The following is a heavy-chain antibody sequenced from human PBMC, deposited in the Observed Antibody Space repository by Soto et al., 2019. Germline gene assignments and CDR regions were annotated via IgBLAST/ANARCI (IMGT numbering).Heavy chain of an antibody. CDR1: GGSISSYY. V-gene: IGHV4-59*01. D-gene: IGHD4-4*01. CDR2: IYYSGST. J-gene: IGHJ6*02. Sequence: SETLSLTCTVSGGSISSYYWSWIRQPPGKGLEWIGYIYYSGSTNYNPSLKSRVIISVDTSKNQFSLKLSSVTAADTAVYYCARDGYTVTPNYYYGMDVWGQGTTVTVSS. CDR3: ARDGYTVTPNYYYGMDV.